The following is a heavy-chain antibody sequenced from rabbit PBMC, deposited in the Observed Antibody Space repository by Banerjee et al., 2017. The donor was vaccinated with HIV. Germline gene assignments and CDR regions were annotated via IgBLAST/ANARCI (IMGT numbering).Heavy chain of an antibody. D-gene: IGHD2-1*01. CDR3: ARDGYGKNNGVYNL. Sequence: QSLEESGGGLVQPGASLTLTCTASGFDLSSSYYMCWVRQAPGKGLEWIACIYAGSSGFTYYASWAKGRFTISKTSSTTVTLQMTSLTAADTATYFCARDGYGKNNGVYNLWGQGTLVTVS. CDR1: GFDLSSSYY. CDR2: IYAGSSGFT. J-gene: IGHJ4*01. V-gene: IGHV1S40*01.